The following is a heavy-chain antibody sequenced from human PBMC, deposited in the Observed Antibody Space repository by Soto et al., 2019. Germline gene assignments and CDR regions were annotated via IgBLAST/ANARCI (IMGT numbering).Heavy chain of an antibody. CDR3: ASNSYEYTFYDY. CDR2: IYYSGST. CDR1: GGSISSGDYY. J-gene: IGHJ4*02. V-gene: IGHV4-30-4*01. Sequence: QVQLQESGPGLVKPSQTLSLTCTVSGGSISSGDYYWSWIRQPPGKGLEWIGYIYYSGSTYYNPSLRSRVTISVETSKTQFSLKLSSVTAADTAVYYCASNSYEYTFYDYWGQGTLVTVSS. D-gene: IGHD5-18*01.